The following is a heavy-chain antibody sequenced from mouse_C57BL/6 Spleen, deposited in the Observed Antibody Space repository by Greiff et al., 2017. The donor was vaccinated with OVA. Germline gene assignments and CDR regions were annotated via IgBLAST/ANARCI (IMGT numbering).Heavy chain of an antibody. J-gene: IGHJ3*01. Sequence: VQLQQPGAELVKPGASVKLSCKASGYTFTSYWMHWVKQRPGRGLEWIGGIDPNGGGTNYNEKLKSKATLTVDKPSSTAYMQLSSLTSEDSAVYYCAREDGPTWFAYWGQGTLVTVYA. V-gene: IGHV1-62-3*01. D-gene: IGHD2-3*01. CDR2: IDPNGGGT. CDR1: GYTFTSYW. CDR3: AREDGPTWFAY.